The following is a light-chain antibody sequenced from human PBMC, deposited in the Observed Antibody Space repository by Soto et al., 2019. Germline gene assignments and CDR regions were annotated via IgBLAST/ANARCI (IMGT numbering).Light chain of an antibody. J-gene: IGLJ3*02. CDR1: SSDVGGYNY. Sequence: QSALTQPASVSGSPGQSITISCTGTSSDVGGYNYVSWYQQHPGKAPKLMIYDVSNRPSGVSNRFSGSKSGNTASLTISGSQAEEEADYYCSSYTSSSTRVFGGGTKLTVL. V-gene: IGLV2-14*01. CDR3: SSYTSSSTRV. CDR2: DVS.